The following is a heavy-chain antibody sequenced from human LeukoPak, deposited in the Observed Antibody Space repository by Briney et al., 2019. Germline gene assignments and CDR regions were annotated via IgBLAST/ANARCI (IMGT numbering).Heavy chain of an antibody. CDR1: GFTVISNY. CDR2: IYSGGNT. CDR3: ARAATPYYFDY. Sequence: GGSLRHSCAASGFTVISNYVSWVRQAPGKGLEWVSVIYSGGNTYYAGSVKGRFTISRDNSKNTLYLQMNSLRAEDTAVYYCARAATPYYFDYTCPGTLVSVAS. V-gene: IGHV3-53*01. J-gene: IGHJ4*02.